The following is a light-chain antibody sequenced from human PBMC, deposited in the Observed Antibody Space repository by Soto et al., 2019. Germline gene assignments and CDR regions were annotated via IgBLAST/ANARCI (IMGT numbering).Light chain of an antibody. CDR2: ETS. J-gene: IGKJ4*01. CDR3: QQYGSYPLT. Sequence: EVVLWQSLGALSLSTGERATLSCRASHSVDSSYFAWYRQRPGQAPRLLISETSSRATGIPDRFSGSGSGTDFTLTVSRLEPEDFAVYFCQQYGSYPLTFGGGTKVDIK. V-gene: IGKV3-20*01. CDR1: HSVDSSY.